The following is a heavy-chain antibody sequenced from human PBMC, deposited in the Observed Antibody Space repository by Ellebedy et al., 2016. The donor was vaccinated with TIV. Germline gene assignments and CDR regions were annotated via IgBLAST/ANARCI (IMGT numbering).Heavy chain of an antibody. Sequence: MPSETLSLTCSVSGGSISSYYWSWIRQPPGKGLEWIGYIYYSGSTNYNPSLKSRVTISVDTSKNQFSLKLSSVTAADTAVYYCARAYGSGTYSVHYYYGLDVWGQGTTVTVSS. CDR3: ARAYGSGTYSVHYYYGLDV. CDR1: GGSISSYY. J-gene: IGHJ6*02. CDR2: IYYSGST. V-gene: IGHV4-59*08. D-gene: IGHD3-10*01.